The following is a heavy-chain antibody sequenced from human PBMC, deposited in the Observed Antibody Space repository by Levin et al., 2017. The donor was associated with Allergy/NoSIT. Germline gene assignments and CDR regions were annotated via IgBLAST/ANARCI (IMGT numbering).Heavy chain of an antibody. D-gene: IGHD6-19*01. J-gene: IGHJ6*02. V-gene: IGHV3-9*01. CDR3: VRDVYLGQWPPQYTMDV. CDR1: GFTFNDYA. Sequence: SLKISCVGSGFTFNDYAMHWVRQPPGKGLEWVSIINWNSGTIAYADSVKGRFTVSRDNAKNSLFLEMNSLRTEDTALYYFVRDVYLGQWPPQYTMDVWGQGTAVTVS. CDR2: INWNSGTI.